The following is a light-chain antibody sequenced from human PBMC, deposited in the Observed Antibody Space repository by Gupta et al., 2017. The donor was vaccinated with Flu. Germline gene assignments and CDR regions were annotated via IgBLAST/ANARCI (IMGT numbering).Light chain of an antibody. CDR1: SSDVGAYNY. CDR3: CSYAGRRA. CDR2: EFS. V-gene: IGLV2-11*01. J-gene: IGLJ1*01. Sequence: QSALTQPRSVSGSPGQSVAISCTGTSSDVGAYNYVSWYQQHPGKAPKLMIYEFSNRPSGVPDRFSGSKSGNTASLTISGLQAEDEADYYCCSYAGRRAFGTGTKVTVL.